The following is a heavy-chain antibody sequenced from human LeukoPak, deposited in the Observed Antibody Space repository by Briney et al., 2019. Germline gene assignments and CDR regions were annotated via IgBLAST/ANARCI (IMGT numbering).Heavy chain of an antibody. CDR1: GGSIISSSYY. CDR2: IYYSGST. D-gene: IGHD5-18*01. CDR3: ARDAPKRIGGYIYGFSL. V-gene: IGHV4-39*07. J-gene: IGHJ2*01. Sequence: PSETLSLTCTVSGGSIISSSYYWVWIRQPPGKGLEWIGSIYYSGSTYYNPSLKSRVTISVDTSKDQFSLKLSSVTAADTALYYCARDAPKRIGGYIYGFSLWGRGTLVTVSS.